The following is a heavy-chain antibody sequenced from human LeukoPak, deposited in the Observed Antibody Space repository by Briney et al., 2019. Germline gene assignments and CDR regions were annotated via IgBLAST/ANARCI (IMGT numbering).Heavy chain of an antibody. D-gene: IGHD3-10*01. CDR3: AKVPMVRGRVYYYGMDV. Sequence: GGSLRLSCAASGFTFSSYWMHWVRQAPGKGLVWVSRMNTDGNITTYADSVKGRFTISRDNAKNTLYLQMNSLRAEDTAVYYCAKVPMVRGRVYYYGMDVWGQGTTVTVSS. CDR1: GFTFSSYW. V-gene: IGHV3-74*01. J-gene: IGHJ6*02. CDR2: MNTDGNIT.